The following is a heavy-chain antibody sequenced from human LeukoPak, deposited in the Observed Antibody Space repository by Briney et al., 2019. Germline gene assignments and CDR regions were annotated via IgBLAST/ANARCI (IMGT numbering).Heavy chain of an antibody. CDR1: GDSISTRDYY. V-gene: IGHV4-39*07. D-gene: IGHD3-22*01. Sequence: PSETLSLTCTVSGDSISTRDYYWGWIRQPPGKELEWIGSIYYSGSTYYNPSLKSRVTISVDTSKNQFSLKLSSVTAADTAVYYCARVVGYYYDSSGYLEAFDIWGQGTMVTVSS. CDR2: IYYSGST. CDR3: ARVVGYYYDSSGYLEAFDI. J-gene: IGHJ3*02.